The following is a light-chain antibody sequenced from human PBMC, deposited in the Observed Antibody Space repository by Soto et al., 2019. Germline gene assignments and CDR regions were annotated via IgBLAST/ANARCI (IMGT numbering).Light chain of an antibody. V-gene: IGLV2-14*01. Sequence: QSVLTQPASVSGSPGQSITISCTGTSSDVGGYNYVSWYQQHPGKAPKLMIYDVSNRPSGVSNRFSGSKSGNTASLTISGLQAEDEADYYCGSYTSSSTQYVFGTGTKLTVL. CDR3: GSYTSSSTQYV. J-gene: IGLJ1*01. CDR1: SSDVGGYNY. CDR2: DVS.